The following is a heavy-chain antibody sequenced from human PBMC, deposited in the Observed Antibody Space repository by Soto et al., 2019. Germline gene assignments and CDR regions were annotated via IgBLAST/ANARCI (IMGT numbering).Heavy chain of an antibody. CDR2: VSDSGGST. CDR3: ARDLGSTVGATDY. V-gene: IGHV3-23*01. Sequence: QPGGSLRLSCATSGFIFSSYAMSWVRQAPGKGLEWVSTVSDSGGSTYYADSVKGRFTIYRDNSKNTLYLQMKSLRAEDTAVYYCARDLGSTVGATDYWGQGTLVTVSS. CDR1: GFIFSSYA. D-gene: IGHD1-26*01. J-gene: IGHJ4*02.